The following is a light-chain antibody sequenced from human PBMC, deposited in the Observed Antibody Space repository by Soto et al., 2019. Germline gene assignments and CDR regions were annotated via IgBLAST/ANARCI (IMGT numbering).Light chain of an antibody. Sequence: IQMTQSPSTLSASVGDRVTIAFRASQNINNRFAWYQQKPGKAPKFLIYDASTLESGVPSRFSGSGSGTEFTLTISSLQPDDFATYYCQQYNSYPITFGQGTRLEIK. CDR2: DAS. CDR3: QQYNSYPIT. J-gene: IGKJ5*01. CDR1: QNINNR. V-gene: IGKV1-5*01.